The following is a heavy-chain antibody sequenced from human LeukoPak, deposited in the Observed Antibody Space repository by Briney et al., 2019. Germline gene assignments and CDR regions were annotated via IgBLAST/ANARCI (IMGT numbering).Heavy chain of an antibody. CDR3: STSRGWQQLAS. Sequence: PGGSLRLSCAASGFTFGNTWMSWVRQAPGKGLGWVGHVKSKVDGGTIEYAAPMQGRFTISKDDSRSTLYLQMNSLKSEDTAVYYCSTSRGWQQLASWGQGTLVTVSS. CDR2: VKSKVDGGTI. D-gene: IGHD6-13*01. J-gene: IGHJ5*02. V-gene: IGHV3-15*01. CDR1: GFTFGNTW.